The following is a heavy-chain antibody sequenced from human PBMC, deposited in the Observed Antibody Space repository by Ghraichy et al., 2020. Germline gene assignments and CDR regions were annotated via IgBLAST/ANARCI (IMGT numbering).Heavy chain of an antibody. CDR3: ARGIVTDYYSYGLDV. CDR2: INSDGSAT. CDR1: GFTFSSYW. J-gene: IGHJ6*02. D-gene: IGHD1-26*01. Sequence: GESLNISCAASGFTFSSYWMHWVRQAPGKGLVWVSRINSDGSATTYADSVKGRFTISRDNAKNTLYLQMNSLRAEDTAVYYCARGIVTDYYSYGLDVWGQGTTVTVSS. V-gene: IGHV3-74*01.